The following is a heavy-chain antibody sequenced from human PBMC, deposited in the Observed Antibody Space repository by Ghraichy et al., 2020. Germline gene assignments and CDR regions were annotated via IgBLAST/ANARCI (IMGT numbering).Heavy chain of an antibody. V-gene: IGHV3-74*01. Sequence: GGSLRLSCAASGLTFSRYWLHWVRQPPGKGLVWVSRINGDGNSITYAGSVEGRFTISRDNAKNTLYLQMNSLRAEDTAVYYCATAGDNYGNWYFDLWGRGTRVTVSS. J-gene: IGHJ2*01. CDR2: INGDGNSI. D-gene: IGHD5-18*01. CDR3: ATAGDNYGNWYFDL. CDR1: GLTFSRYW.